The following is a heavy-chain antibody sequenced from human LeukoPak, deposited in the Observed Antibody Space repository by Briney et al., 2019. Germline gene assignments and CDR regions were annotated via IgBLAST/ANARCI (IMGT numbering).Heavy chain of an antibody. V-gene: IGHV4-34*01. D-gene: IGHD3-22*01. J-gene: IGHJ6*03. Sequence: PSETLSLTCAAYGGSFSGYYWSWIRQPPGKGLEWIGEINHSGSTNYNPSLKSRVTISVDTSKNQFSLKLSSVTAADTAVYYCARGPRASGYYYYYYYMDVWGKGTSVRVSS. CDR2: INHSGST. CDR1: GGSFSGYY. CDR3: ARGPRASGYYYYYYYMDV.